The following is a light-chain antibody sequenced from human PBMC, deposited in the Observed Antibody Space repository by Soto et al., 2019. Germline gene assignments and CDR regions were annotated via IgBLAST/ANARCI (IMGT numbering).Light chain of an antibody. CDR2: GAS. V-gene: IGKV3D-20*02. J-gene: IGKJ5*01. CDR1: QSVSSSQ. CDR3: QQRHMWPIT. Sequence: DIVMTQSPGTLSLSPGERATLSCRASQSVSSSQLAWYQQKPGQAPRLLMYGASSRATGIPPRFSGSGSGTDFTLTISSLEPEDSAVYYCQQRHMWPITFGQGTRLEIK.